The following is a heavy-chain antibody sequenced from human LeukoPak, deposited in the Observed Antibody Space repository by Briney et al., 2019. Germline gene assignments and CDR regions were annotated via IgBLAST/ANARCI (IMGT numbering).Heavy chain of an antibody. Sequence: PGRSLRLSCAASGFTFSSYGMHWVRQAPGKGLEWVAVIWYDGSNKYYADSVKGRFTISRDNSKNTLYLQMNSLRAEDTAVYYCAKSDRGAGFDYWGQGTLVTVSS. CDR1: GFTFSSYG. CDR3: AKSDRGAGFDY. CDR2: IWYDGSNK. J-gene: IGHJ4*02. V-gene: IGHV3-33*06. D-gene: IGHD1-26*01.